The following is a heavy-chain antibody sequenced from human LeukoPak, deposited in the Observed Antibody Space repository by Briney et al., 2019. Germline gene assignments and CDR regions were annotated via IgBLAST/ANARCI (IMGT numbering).Heavy chain of an antibody. D-gene: IGHD4-17*01. CDR1: GGSISSYY. CDR3: ARVATVTRRFDY. V-gene: IGHV4-59*01. Sequence: PSETLSLTCTVSGGSISSYYWSWIRQPPGKGLEWIGYIYYSGSTNYNPSLKSRFTISVETSKNQFSLKLSSVTAADTAVYYCARVATVTRRFDYWGQGTLVTVSS. CDR2: IYYSGST. J-gene: IGHJ4*02.